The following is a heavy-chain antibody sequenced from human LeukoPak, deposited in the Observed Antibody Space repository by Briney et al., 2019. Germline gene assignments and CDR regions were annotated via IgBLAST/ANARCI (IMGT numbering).Heavy chain of an antibody. V-gene: IGHV1-18*01. CDR3: ARAAAGYCGGDCYYFDY. CDR1: GYTFTSYG. J-gene: IGHJ4*02. Sequence: ASVEVSCKASGYTFTSYGISWVRQAPGQGLEWMGWISAYNGNTNYAQKLQGRVTMTTDTSTSTAYMELRSLRSDDTAVYYCARAAAGYCGGDCYYFDYWGQGTLVTVSS. CDR2: ISAYNGNT. D-gene: IGHD2-21*02.